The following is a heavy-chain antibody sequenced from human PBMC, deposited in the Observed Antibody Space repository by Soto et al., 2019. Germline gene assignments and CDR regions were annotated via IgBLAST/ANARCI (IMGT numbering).Heavy chain of an antibody. V-gene: IGHV3-48*01. D-gene: IGHD2-2*01. CDR2: ISSSSSTI. Sequence: EVQLVESGGGLVQPGGSLRLSCAASGFTFSSYSMNWVRQAPGKGLEWVSYISSSSSTIYYADSVKGRFTISRDNAKNSLYLQMNSLRAEDTAVYYCARREAVPAATYYYYMDVWGKGTTVTVAS. CDR1: GFTFSSYS. CDR3: ARREAVPAATYYYYMDV. J-gene: IGHJ6*03.